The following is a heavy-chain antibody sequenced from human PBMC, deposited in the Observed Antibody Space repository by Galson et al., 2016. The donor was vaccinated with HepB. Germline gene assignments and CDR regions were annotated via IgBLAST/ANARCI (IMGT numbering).Heavy chain of an antibody. CDR3: AKGRSLSAAVSIWFDP. J-gene: IGHJ5*02. CDR2: ISGSGGST. D-gene: IGHD6-13*01. CDR1: GFSFSTSA. V-gene: IGHV3-23*01. Sequence: SLRLSCAASGFSFSTSAMSWVRQAPGRGLEWVSSISGSGGSTYYADSVKGRFTVSRDNSKNTLYLQMNDLRAEDTAVYYCAKGRSLSAAVSIWFDPWGQGTLVTVSS.